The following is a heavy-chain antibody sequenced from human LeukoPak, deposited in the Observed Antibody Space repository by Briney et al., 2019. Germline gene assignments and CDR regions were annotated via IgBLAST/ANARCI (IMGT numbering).Heavy chain of an antibody. CDR2: ISYDGSNK. J-gene: IGHJ4*02. CDR3: AKFRARSRTSHGSEREIGY. D-gene: IGHD2-2*01. Sequence: PGRSLRLSCAASGFTFSSYAMHWVRQAPGKGLEWVAVISYDGSNKYYADSVKGRFTISRDNSKNTLYLQMNSLRAEDTAVYYCAKFRARSRTSHGSEREIGYWGQGTLVTVSS. CDR1: GFTFSSYA. V-gene: IGHV3-30-3*02.